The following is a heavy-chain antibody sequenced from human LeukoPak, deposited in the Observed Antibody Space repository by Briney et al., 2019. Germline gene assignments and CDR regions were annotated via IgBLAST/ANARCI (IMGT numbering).Heavy chain of an antibody. CDR2: FDPVDGEL. Sequence: ASVKVSCKVSGFSLSDLSMNWVRQAPGKGLEWMGGFDPVDGELFYAQKFKGRVTMTGDTSTDTVYMELSSLTSEDTAVYYCATLHDPPPVYHYHYHGMDVWGQGTTVIVSS. D-gene: IGHD1-1*01. CDR3: ATLHDPPPVYHYHYHGMDV. V-gene: IGHV1-24*01. J-gene: IGHJ6*02. CDR1: GFSLSDLS.